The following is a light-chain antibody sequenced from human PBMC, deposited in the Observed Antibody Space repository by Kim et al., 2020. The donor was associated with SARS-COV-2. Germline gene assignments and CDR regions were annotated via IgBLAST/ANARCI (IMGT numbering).Light chain of an antibody. CDR1: QSVTSSS. Sequence: LSPGESATLSCRASQSVTSSSLAWYQQKPGQTPRLLIYGASSRAPGIPDRFSGSGSGTDFSLTISRLEPEDFAVYYCQQYGSSPRFGGGTKVDIK. CDR3: QQYGSSPR. CDR2: GAS. J-gene: IGKJ4*01. V-gene: IGKV3-20*01.